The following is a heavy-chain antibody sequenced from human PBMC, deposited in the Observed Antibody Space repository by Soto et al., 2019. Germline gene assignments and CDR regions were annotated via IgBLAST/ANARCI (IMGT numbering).Heavy chain of an antibody. D-gene: IGHD3-3*01. Sequence: ESGGGVVQPGRSLRLSCAASGFTFSSYGMHWVRQAPGKGLEWVAVIWYDGSNKYYADSVKGRFTISRDNSKNTLYLQMNSLRAEDTAVYYCARGSSSGYYTHFDYWGQGTLVTVSS. J-gene: IGHJ4*02. CDR2: IWYDGSNK. V-gene: IGHV3-33*01. CDR1: GFTFSSYG. CDR3: ARGSSSGYYTHFDY.